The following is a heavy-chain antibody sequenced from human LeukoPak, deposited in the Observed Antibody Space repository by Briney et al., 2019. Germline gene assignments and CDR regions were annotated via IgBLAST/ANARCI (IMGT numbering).Heavy chain of an antibody. CDR1: DDSMSSFY. J-gene: IGHJ2*01. D-gene: IGHD3-16*01. Sequence: PSETLSLTCTVSDDSMSSFYWSWIRQPPGKGPEWIAYIYSTGATSYNPSLRSRVSISLDTSKSHFSLKLRSVTVADTAVYFCARLKMGAYFDFWGRGTLVTVSS. CDR3: ARLKMGAYFDF. CDR2: IYSTGAT. V-gene: IGHV4-59*08.